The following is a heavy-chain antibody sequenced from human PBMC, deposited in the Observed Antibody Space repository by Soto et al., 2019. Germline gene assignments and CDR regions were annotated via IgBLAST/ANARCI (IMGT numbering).Heavy chain of an antibody. D-gene: IGHD6-13*01. Sequence: QVQLQQWGAGLLKPSETLSLTCAVDGGSFSGYYWSWIRQPPGKGLEWIGEINHSGSTNYNPSLKSRVTISVDTSKHQFSLKLSSVTAADTAVYYCARGPNIAAAGLDYWGQGTLVTVSS. CDR1: GGSFSGYY. J-gene: IGHJ4*02. V-gene: IGHV4-34*01. CDR3: ARGPNIAAAGLDY. CDR2: INHSGST.